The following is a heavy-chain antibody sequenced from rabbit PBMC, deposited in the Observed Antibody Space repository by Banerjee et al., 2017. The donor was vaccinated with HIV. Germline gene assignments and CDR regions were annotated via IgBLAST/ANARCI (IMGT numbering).Heavy chain of an antibody. J-gene: IGHJ4*01. CDR1: GFDFSNYY. CDR3: ARAGYAGYGHATGEYYFNL. CDR2: IYAGKGST. D-gene: IGHD6-1*01. Sequence: QLEESGGGLVKPGGSLTLNCTVSGFDFSNYYMNWVRQAPGKGLEWIGIIYAGKGSTDYASWVNGRFTISSDNAQNTVDLQMNSLTAADTATYFCARAGYAGYGHATGEYYFNLWGPGTLVTVS. V-gene: IGHV1S7*01.